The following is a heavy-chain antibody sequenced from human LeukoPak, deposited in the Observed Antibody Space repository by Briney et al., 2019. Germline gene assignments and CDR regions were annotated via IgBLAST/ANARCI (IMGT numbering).Heavy chain of an antibody. CDR3: AKGVGSTGSYFDY. Sequence: PGGSLRLSCAASGFTFSSYGIHWVRQAPGKGLEWVAVISYDGSTIYYADSVKGRFTISRDNSKDTVYLQMNSLRGDDTAVCYCAKGVGSTGSYFDYWGQGTLVTVSS. CDR1: GFTFSSYG. D-gene: IGHD1-26*01. CDR2: ISYDGSTI. J-gene: IGHJ4*02. V-gene: IGHV3-30*18.